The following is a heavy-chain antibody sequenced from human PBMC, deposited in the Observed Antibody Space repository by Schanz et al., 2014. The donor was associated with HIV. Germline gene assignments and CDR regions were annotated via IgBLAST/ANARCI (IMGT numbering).Heavy chain of an antibody. Sequence: EVQLVESGGDLVQPGGSLRLSCAASGFTFSNYWMHWVRQAPGKGLVWVSRMDLDGSTTNYADSVKGRFTISRGNSKNTLYLQMNSLRAEDTAVYYCAKGGFYGDYVSYYYGLDVWGQGTTVTVSS. CDR2: MDLDGSTT. J-gene: IGHJ6*02. CDR1: GFTFSNYW. V-gene: IGHV3-74*01. D-gene: IGHD4-17*01. CDR3: AKGGFYGDYVSYYYGLDV.